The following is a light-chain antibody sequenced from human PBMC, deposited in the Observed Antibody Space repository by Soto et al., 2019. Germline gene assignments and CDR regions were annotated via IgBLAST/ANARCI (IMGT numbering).Light chain of an antibody. CDR1: QAISSN. J-gene: IGKJ4*01. V-gene: IGKV3-15*01. CDR2: GAS. Sequence: EIVMTQSPAPLSVSRGERATLSCRANQAISSNLAWYQQKPGQAPRLLIYGASTRATGIPARFSGSGSGTEFTLTISSLQSEYFAVYYCQQYDNWPLTFGGGTKV. CDR3: QQYDNWPLT.